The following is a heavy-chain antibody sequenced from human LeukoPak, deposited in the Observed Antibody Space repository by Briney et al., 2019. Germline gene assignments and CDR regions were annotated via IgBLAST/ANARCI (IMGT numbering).Heavy chain of an antibody. J-gene: IGHJ4*02. CDR2: IKQDGSEK. Sequence: GGSLRLSCAASGFTFSSYWMSWVRQAPGKGLEWVANIKQDGSEKYYVDPVKGRFTISRDNAKNSLYLQMNSLRAEDTAVYYCARDLAAAGTLTDYWGQGTLVTVSS. V-gene: IGHV3-7*01. CDR3: ARDLAAAGTLTDY. D-gene: IGHD6-13*01. CDR1: GFTFSSYW.